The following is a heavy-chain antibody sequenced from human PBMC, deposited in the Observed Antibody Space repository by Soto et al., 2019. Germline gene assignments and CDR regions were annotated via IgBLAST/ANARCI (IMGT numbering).Heavy chain of an antibody. CDR2: FDPEDGET. CDR3: ATTSGYYYDSSGYHGAFDI. CDR1: GYTLTELA. Sequence: ASVKVSCKVSGYTLTELAMHWVRQAPGKGLEWMGGFDPEDGETIYAQKFQGRVTMTEDTSTDTAYMELSSLGSEDTAVYYCATTSGYYYDSSGYHGAFDIWGQGTMVTVSS. J-gene: IGHJ3*02. D-gene: IGHD3-22*01. V-gene: IGHV1-24*01.